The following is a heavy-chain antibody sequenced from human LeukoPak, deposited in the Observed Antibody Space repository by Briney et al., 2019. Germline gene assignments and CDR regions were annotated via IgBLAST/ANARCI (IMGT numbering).Heavy chain of an antibody. CDR1: GLIFRNYA. CDR3: AKTRPLDSSSWSHGDY. D-gene: IGHD6-13*01. J-gene: IGHJ4*02. Sequence: PGGSLRLSCTASGLIFRNYAMTWVRQAPRKGLEWVSTISGDGTETFYADSVKGRFTISRDNSKNTMYLQMNSLTDEDTAVYYCAKTRPLDSSSWSHGDYWGQGTLVTVSS. V-gene: IGHV3-23*01. CDR2: ISGDGTET.